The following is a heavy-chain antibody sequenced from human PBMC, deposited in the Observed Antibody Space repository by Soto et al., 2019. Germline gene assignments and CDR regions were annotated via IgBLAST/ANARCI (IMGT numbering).Heavy chain of an antibody. V-gene: IGHV1-18*01. CDR2: ISAYNGNT. Sequence: ASVKVSRKASGYTFTSYGIIWVRQAPGQGLEWMGWISAYNGNTNYAQKLQGRVTMTTDTSTSTAYMELRSLRSDETAVYYCARFRSPLWFGELLASNENYYYYSYMDVWGKGTTVTLSS. J-gene: IGHJ6*03. CDR3: ARFRSPLWFGELLASNENYYYYSYMDV. D-gene: IGHD3-10*01. CDR1: GYTFTSYG.